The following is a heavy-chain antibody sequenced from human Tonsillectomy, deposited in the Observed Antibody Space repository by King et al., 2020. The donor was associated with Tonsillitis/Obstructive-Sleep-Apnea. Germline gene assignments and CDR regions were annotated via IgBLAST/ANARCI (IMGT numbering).Heavy chain of an antibody. Sequence: VQLVESGGGVVQPGRSLRLSCAASGFTFSTYGMHWLRQAPGKGLEWVAVISYDGSHKYYADSVKGRFTISRDNSKNTLYLQMNSLRAEDTAVYYCVVGFLEWLPLVHSMDVWGQGTTVTVSS. J-gene: IGHJ6*02. D-gene: IGHD3-3*01. CDR2: ISYDGSHK. CDR3: VVGFLEWLPLVHSMDV. V-gene: IGHV3-30*03. CDR1: GFTFSTYG.